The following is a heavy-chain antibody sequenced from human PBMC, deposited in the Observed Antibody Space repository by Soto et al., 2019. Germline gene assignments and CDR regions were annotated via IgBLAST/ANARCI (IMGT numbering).Heavy chain of an antibody. CDR3: ARDSPIGSTFSGYDAIDS. J-gene: IGHJ4*02. V-gene: IGHV1-69*10. CDR2: A. CDR1: EAPSAPPL. Sequence: SVKSPAKLLEAPSAPPLSPGCDRTLDNVADYAQDFQGRLTITADKSTSTTYMELTSLTSKDTAVYYCARDSPIGSTFSGYDAIDSWGQGTLVTVSS. D-gene: IGHD5-12*01.